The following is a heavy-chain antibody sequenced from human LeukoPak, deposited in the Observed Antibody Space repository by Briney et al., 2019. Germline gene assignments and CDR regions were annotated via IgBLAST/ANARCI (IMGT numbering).Heavy chain of an antibody. CDR3: AKDRRAGDDAFDI. V-gene: IGHV3-53*05. J-gene: IGHJ3*02. Sequence: PGGSLRLSCAASGFSVSGNYMSWVRQAPGKGLEWVSAIYSGGATYYTDSVKGRFTISRDNSKNTLYLQMNSLRAEDTAVYYCAKDRRAGDDAFDIWGQGTMVTVSS. CDR2: IYSGGAT. D-gene: IGHD6-19*01. CDR1: GFSVSGNY.